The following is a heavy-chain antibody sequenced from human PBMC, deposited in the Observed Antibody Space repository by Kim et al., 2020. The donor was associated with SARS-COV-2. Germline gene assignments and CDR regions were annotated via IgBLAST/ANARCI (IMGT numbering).Heavy chain of an antibody. CDR2: IRSKAYGGTT. J-gene: IGHJ5*02. V-gene: IGHV3-49*04. CDR3: TCLLWFGELLYRGAPYNWFDP. CDR1: GFTFGDYA. D-gene: IGHD3-10*01. Sequence: GGSLRLSCTASGFTFGDYAMSWVRQAPGKGLEWVGFIRSKAYGGTTEYAASVKGRFTISRDDSKSIAYLQMNSLKTEDTAVYYCTCLLWFGELLYRGAPYNWFDPWGQGTHVTVSP.